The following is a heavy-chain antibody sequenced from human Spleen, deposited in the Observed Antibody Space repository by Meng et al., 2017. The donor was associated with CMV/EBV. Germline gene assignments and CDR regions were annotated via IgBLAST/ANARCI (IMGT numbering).Heavy chain of an antibody. Sequence: KVSCKGSGYSSFNYWIGWVRQMPGKGLEWMGIIYPVDSDTRYSPSFQGQVTISVDKSISTAYLQWSSLKASDTAMYYCARRDYGMDVWGQGTTVTVSS. CDR2: IYPVDSDT. CDR3: ARRDYGMDV. CDR1: GYSSFNYW. J-gene: IGHJ6*02. V-gene: IGHV5-51*01.